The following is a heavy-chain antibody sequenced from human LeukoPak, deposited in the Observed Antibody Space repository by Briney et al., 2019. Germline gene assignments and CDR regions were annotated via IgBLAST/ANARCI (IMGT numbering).Heavy chain of an antibody. V-gene: IGHV3-30*18. CDR2: ISYDGSNK. CDR1: GFTFSSYG. J-gene: IGHJ4*02. D-gene: IGHD3-10*01. CDR3: AEGQYYYGSGVDY. Sequence: GGSLRLSCAASGFTFSSYGMHWVRQAPGKGLEWVAVISYDGSNKYYADSVKGRFTISRDNSKNTLYLQMNSLRAEDTAVYYCAEGQYYYGSGVDYWGQGTLVTVSS.